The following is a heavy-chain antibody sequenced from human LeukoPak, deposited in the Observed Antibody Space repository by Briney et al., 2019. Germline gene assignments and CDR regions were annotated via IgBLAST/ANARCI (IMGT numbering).Heavy chain of an antibody. CDR2: ISSSGSTI. CDR3: ARDLDPYYYDSSGRAEYFQH. Sequence: LSLTCAVYGGSFSDYYMSWIRQAPGKGLEWVSYISSSGSTIYYADSVKGRFTISRDNAKNSLYLQMNSLRAEDTAVYYCARDLDPYYYDSSGRAEYFQHWGQGTLVTVSS. V-gene: IGHV3-11*04. CDR1: GGSFSDYY. D-gene: IGHD3-22*01. J-gene: IGHJ1*01.